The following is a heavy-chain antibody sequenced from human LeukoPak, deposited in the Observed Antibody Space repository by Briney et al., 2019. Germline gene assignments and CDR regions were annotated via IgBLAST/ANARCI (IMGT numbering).Heavy chain of an antibody. D-gene: IGHD4-17*01. V-gene: IGHV3-21*01. CDR2: ISSSSSYI. CDR1: GFTFSSYS. Sequence: GGSLRLSCAASGFTFSSYSMNWVRQAPGKGLEWVSSISSSSSYIYYVDSVKGRFTISRDNAKNSLYLQMNSLRAEDTAVYYCARGSTTPNNYWGQGTLVTVSS. J-gene: IGHJ4*02. CDR3: ARGSTTPNNY.